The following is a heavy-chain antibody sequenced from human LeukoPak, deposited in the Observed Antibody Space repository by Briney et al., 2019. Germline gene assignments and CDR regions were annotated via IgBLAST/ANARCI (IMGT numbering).Heavy chain of an antibody. Sequence: GSLRLSCAASGFTFSSYGMSWVRQPPGKGLEWIGEINHSGSTNYNPSLKSRVTISVDTSKNQFSLKLSSVTAADTAVYYCARHGPSYSGYVDPWGQGTLVTVSS. D-gene: IGHD5-12*01. CDR3: ARHGPSYSGYVDP. J-gene: IGHJ5*02. V-gene: IGHV4-34*01. CDR2: INHSGST. CDR1: GFTFSSYG.